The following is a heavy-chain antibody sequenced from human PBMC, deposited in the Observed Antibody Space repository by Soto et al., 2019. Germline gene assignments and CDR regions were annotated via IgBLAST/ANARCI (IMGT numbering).Heavy chain of an antibody. CDR1: GFTFDDYA. J-gene: IGHJ6*02. Sequence: EVQLVESGGGLVQPGRSLRLSCAASGFTFDDYAMHWVRQAPGKGLEWVSGISWNSGSIGYADFVKGRFTISRDNAKNSLYLQMNSLRAEDTALYYCAKDTLSSSGTYYYYGMDVWGQGTTVTVSS. D-gene: IGHD6-6*01. CDR2: ISWNSGSI. V-gene: IGHV3-9*01. CDR3: AKDTLSSSGTYYYYGMDV.